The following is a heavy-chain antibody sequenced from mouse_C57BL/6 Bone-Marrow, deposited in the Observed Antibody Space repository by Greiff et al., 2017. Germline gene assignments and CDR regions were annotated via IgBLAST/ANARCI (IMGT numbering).Heavy chain of an antibody. V-gene: IGHV1-64*01. D-gene: IGHD1-1*01. CDR3: ARRAVYYYGSSSFDY. CDR2: IHPNSGST. Sequence: VKLKQPGAELVKPGASVKLSCKASGYTFTSYWMHWVKQRPGQGLEWIGMIHPNSGSTNYNEKFKSKATLTVDKSSSTAYMQLSSLTSEDSAVYYCARRAVYYYGSSSFDYWGQGTTLTVSS. CDR1: GYTFTSYW. J-gene: IGHJ2*01.